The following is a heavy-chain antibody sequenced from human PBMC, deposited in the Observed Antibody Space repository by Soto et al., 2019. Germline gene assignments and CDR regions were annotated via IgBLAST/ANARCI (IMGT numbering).Heavy chain of an antibody. CDR3: AATPRY. Sequence: QVQLQESGPGLVKPSETLSLTCTVSGGSISSYYWNWIRQPPGKGLEWIGYIYSSGSTNYNPSLKGRLTMSLDTSKNQVSLNVTSVTAADTDVYYCAATPRYWGQGRLVTVSS. CDR2: IYSSGST. D-gene: IGHD2-15*01. V-gene: IGHV4-59*01. CDR1: GGSISSYY. J-gene: IGHJ4*02.